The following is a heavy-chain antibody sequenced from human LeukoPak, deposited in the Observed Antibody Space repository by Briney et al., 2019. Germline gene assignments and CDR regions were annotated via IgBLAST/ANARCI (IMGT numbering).Heavy chain of an antibody. J-gene: IGHJ4*02. Sequence: SVTLSLTCTVSGGSVSSGSYYWSWIRQPPGKGLEWIGYIYYSGSTNYNPSLKSRVTISVDTSKNQFSLKLSSVTAADTAVYYCAREGLDYYDSSGARNFDYWGQGTLVTVSS. CDR1: GGSVSSGSYY. V-gene: IGHV4-61*01. D-gene: IGHD3-22*01. CDR3: AREGLDYYDSSGARNFDY. CDR2: IYYSGST.